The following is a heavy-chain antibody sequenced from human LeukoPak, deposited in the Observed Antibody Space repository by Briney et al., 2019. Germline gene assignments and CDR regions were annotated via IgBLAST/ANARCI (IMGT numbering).Heavy chain of an antibody. CDR3: ASPYYYDSSDLGRFDY. V-gene: IGHV4-39*01. CDR1: GGPISSSSYY. J-gene: IGHJ4*02. CDR2: IYYSGST. D-gene: IGHD3-22*01. Sequence: SETLSLTCTVSGGPISSSSYYWGWIRQPPGKGLEWIGSIYYSGSTYYNPSLKSRVTISVDTSKNQFSLKLSSVTAADTAVYYCASPYYYDSSDLGRFDYWGQGTLVTVSS.